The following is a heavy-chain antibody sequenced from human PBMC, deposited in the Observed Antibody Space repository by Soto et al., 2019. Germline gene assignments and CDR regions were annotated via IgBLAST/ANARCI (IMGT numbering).Heavy chain of an antibody. V-gene: IGHV1-18*03. CDR1: GYTFASYG. Sequence: QVQLVQSGAEVRRPGASVTVSCKTSGYTFASYGVSWLRQAPGQGLEWMGWIYAYNGNTKYAERLQDRVTMTTDTSTSTAYMELRSLRSDDMAVYYCARDWPMVITDYWGQGTLVTVSS. D-gene: IGHD3-22*01. J-gene: IGHJ4*02. CDR3: ARDWPMVITDY. CDR2: IYAYNGNT.